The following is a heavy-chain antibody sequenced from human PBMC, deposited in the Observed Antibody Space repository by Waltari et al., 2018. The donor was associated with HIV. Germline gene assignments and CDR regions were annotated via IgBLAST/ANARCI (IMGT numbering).Heavy chain of an antibody. V-gene: IGHV1-2*02. CDR3: ARAGGSGFGESSYFDY. Sequence: QVQLVQSGAEVKKPGASVKVSCKASGYTFTGYYMHWVRQAPGQGLEWMGWINPNHGCTNYAQKFQGRGTMTRDTSISTAYMELSRLRSDDTAVYYWARAGGSGFGESSYFDYWGQGTLVTVSS. CDR2: INPNHGCT. J-gene: IGHJ4*02. CDR1: GYTFTGYY. D-gene: IGHD3-10*01.